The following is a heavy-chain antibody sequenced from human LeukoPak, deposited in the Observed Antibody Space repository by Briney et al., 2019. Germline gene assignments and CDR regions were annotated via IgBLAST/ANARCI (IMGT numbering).Heavy chain of an antibody. CDR3: ARDSGGGSGSYYRYFDY. Sequence: SETLSLTCAVYGGSFSGYYWSWIRQPPGKGLEWIGEINHSGSTNYNPSLKSRVTISVDTSKNQFSLKLSSVTAADTAVYYCARDSGGGSGSYYRYFDYWGQGTLVTVSS. V-gene: IGHV4-34*01. CDR1: GGSFSGYY. J-gene: IGHJ4*02. D-gene: IGHD3-10*01. CDR2: INHSGST.